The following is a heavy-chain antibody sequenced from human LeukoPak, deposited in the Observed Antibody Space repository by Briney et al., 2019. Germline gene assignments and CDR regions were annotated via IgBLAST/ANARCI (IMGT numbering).Heavy chain of an antibody. CDR3: ARGGQHHDY. J-gene: IGHJ4*02. D-gene: IGHD3-16*01. Sequence: SETLSLICAVSGGSISNYYWSWIRHPPGERLEWIGYIYYTGSTNYSPSLKSRVTMSVDMSKNQFSLKLTSVTAADTAVYYCARGGQHHDYWGQGALVTVSS. CDR1: GGSISNYY. V-gene: IGHV4-59*01. CDR2: IYYTGST.